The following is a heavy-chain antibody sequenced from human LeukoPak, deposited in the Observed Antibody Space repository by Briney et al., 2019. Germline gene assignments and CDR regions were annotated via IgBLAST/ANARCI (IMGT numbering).Heavy chain of an antibody. J-gene: IGHJ4*02. CDR2: INPNSGGT. V-gene: IGHV1-2*02. Sequence: GASVKVSCEASGYTFTGYYMHWVRQAPGQGLEWMGWINPNSGGTNYAQKFQGRVTMTRDTSISTAYMELSRLRSDDTAVYYCARVKSFTMIVVVLDYWGQGTLVTVSS. CDR3: ARVKSFTMIVVVLDY. D-gene: IGHD3-22*01. CDR1: GYTFTGYY.